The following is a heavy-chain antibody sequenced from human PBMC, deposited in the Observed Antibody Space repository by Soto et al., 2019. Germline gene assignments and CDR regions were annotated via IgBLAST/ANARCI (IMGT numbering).Heavy chain of an antibody. CDR2: INWNGGST. D-gene: IGHD3-10*01. CDR3: ASLAVDSERITMVRGVQYWTPVDY. J-gene: IGHJ4*02. Sequence: GGSLRLSCAASGFTFDEYGMSWVRQAPGKGLEWVSGINWNGGSTGYADSVKGRFTISRDNAKNSLYLQMNSLRAEDTALYYCASLAVDSERITMVRGVQYWTPVDYWGQGTLVTVSS. CDR1: GFTFDEYG. V-gene: IGHV3-20*04.